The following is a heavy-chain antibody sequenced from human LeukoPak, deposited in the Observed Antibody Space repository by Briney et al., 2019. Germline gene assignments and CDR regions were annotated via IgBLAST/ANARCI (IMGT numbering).Heavy chain of an antibody. CDR2: INAGNGNT. CDR1: GYTFTSYA. J-gene: IGHJ2*01. V-gene: IGHV1-3*01. Sequence: GASVKVSCKASGYTFTSYAMHWVRQAPGQRLEWMGWINAGNGNTKYSQKFQGRVTITRDTSASTAYMELSSLRSEDTAVYYCARTASGQQWLVHWYFDLWGRGTLVTVSS. D-gene: IGHD6-19*01. CDR3: ARTASGQQWLVHWYFDL.